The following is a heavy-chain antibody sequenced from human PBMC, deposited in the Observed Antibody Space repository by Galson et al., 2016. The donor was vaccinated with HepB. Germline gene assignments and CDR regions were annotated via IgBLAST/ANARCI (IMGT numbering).Heavy chain of an antibody. CDR2: ISNGGSYK. CDR1: GFTFSSNA. D-gene: IGHD3-10*01. CDR3: ARDYSWFGDNWLDS. Sequence: SLRLSCAASGFTFSSNAMHWVRQAPGKGLEWVAVISNGGSYKDYADPVKGRFTISRDNSKNIVYVQMSSLRAEDTAVYYCARDYSWFGDNWLDSWGQGTLVTVSS. V-gene: IGHV3-30*04. J-gene: IGHJ5*01.